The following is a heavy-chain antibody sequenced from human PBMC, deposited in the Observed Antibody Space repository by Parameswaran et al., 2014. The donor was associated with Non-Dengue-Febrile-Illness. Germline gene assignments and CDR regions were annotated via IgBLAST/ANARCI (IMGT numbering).Heavy chain of an antibody. CDR2: IIPILGIA. Sequence: WVRQAPGQGLEWMGRIIPILGIANYAQKFQGRVTITADKSTSTAYMELSSLRSEDTAVYYCARDVGVVIIYYWGQGTLVTVSS. V-gene: IGHV1-69*04. J-gene: IGHJ4*02. D-gene: IGHD3-3*01. CDR3: ARDVGVVIIYY.